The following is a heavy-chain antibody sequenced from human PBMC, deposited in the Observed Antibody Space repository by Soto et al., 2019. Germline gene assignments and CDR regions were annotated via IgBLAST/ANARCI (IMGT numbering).Heavy chain of an antibody. V-gene: IGHV3-23*01. J-gene: IGHJ4*02. D-gene: IGHD4-17*01. CDR1: GFTFSSYA. Sequence: EVQLLESGGALVQPGGSLRLSCAASGFTFSSYAMNWVRQAPGKGLEWVSAISGSGGSTYYADSVEGRFIISRDNSKNTLYLQMTSLRAKDTAVYYCAKDVSYGDPFVYWGQGTLVTVSS. CDR3: AKDVSYGDPFVY. CDR2: ISGSGGST.